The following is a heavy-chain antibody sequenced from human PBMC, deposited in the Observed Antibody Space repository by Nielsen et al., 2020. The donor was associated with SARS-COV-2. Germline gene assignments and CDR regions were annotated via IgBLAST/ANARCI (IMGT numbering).Heavy chain of an antibody. Sequence: GGSLRLSCAASGFTFDDYAMHWVRQAPGKGLERVSGISWNSGSIGYADSVKGRFTISRDNSKNSLYLQMNSLRAEDTAVYYCARDIMIAAAGTDLDYWGQGTLVTVSS. CDR1: GFTFDDYA. V-gene: IGHV3-9*01. CDR2: ISWNSGSI. D-gene: IGHD6-13*01. J-gene: IGHJ4*02. CDR3: ARDIMIAAAGTDLDY.